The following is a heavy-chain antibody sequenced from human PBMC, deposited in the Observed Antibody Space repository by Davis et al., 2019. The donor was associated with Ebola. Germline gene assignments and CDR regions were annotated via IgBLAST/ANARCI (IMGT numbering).Heavy chain of an antibody. J-gene: IGHJ5*02. CDR2: INPTSGGT. D-gene: IGHD3-10*01. Sequence: ASVKVSCKASGYTFTSYGISWVRQATGQGPEWMGWINPTSGGTKYTQKFQGRVTMTTDTSINTAYMELNRLRSDDTAVYYCARGIGRDPWGQGTLLIVSS. V-gene: IGHV1-2*02. CDR1: GYTFTSYG. CDR3: ARGIGRDP.